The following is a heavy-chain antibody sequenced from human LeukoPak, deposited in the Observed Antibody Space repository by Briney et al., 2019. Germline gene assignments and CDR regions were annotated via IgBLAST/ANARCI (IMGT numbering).Heavy chain of an antibody. J-gene: IGHJ3*02. CDR2: IDPSGSA. D-gene: IGHD2-15*01. Sequence: SETLSLTCVVSGGSISPYYWSWIRQSPGKGLEWIGYIDPSGSASYNPSLKSRVTISVDTSKNQISLKLSSVTAADTAVYYCARLLCSDGSCYGAFDIWGQGT. CDR1: GGSISPYY. V-gene: IGHV4-4*08. CDR3: ARLLCSDGSCYGAFDI.